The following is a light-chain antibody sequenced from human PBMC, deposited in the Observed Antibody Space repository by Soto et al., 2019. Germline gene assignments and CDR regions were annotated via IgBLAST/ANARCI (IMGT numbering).Light chain of an antibody. CDR3: QHYNSYSEA. CDR2: EAS. J-gene: IGKJ1*01. Sequence: DIQMTQYPSTLSASLGERVTLSCRATQSVNNWLAWYQRKPGKAPKLLIYEASSLEKGVPARFGGSGSGTEFTLTISSLQPDDFATYYCQHYNSYSEAFGQGTKVDIK. CDR1: QSVNNW. V-gene: IGKV1-5*03.